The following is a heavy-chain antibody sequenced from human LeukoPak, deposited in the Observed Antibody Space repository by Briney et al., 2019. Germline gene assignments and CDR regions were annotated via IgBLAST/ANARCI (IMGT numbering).Heavy chain of an antibody. J-gene: IGHJ3*02. D-gene: IGHD3-10*01. V-gene: IGHV4-34*01. CDR3: ARASKQYYYGSGSHRACDI. Sequence: SETLSLTCAVYGGSFSGYYWSWIRHPPGKGREWIGEINHSGSTNYNPSLKSRVTISVDTSKNQFSLKLRSVTAADTAVYYCARASKQYYYGSGSHRACDIWGEGTMVTVSS. CDR2: INHSGST. CDR1: GGSFSGYY.